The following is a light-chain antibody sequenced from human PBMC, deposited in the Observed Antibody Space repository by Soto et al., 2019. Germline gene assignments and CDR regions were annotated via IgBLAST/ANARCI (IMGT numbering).Light chain of an antibody. V-gene: IGKV1-5*01. CDR3: QQYNSYQKYT. Sequence: DIQMTQSPSTLSASVGDRVTITCRASQSISSWLAWYQQKPGKAPKLLIYDASSLESGVPSRFSGSGSRTEFTLTISSLQPDDFATYYCQQYNSYQKYTCGQGTKLEI. CDR2: DAS. CDR1: QSISSW. J-gene: IGKJ2*01.